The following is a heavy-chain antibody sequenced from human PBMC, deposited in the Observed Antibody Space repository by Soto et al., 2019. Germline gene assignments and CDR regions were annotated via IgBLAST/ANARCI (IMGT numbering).Heavy chain of an antibody. D-gene: IGHD6-19*01. CDR3: ARGGWSLDS. Sequence: SETLSLTCTVSGGSISSGGYYWSWIRQHPGKGLEWIGYIYYSGSTYYNPSLKSRVTISVDSSQNHFSLKLTSVTTADTAIYYCARGGWSLDSWGRGTLVTVSS. CDR1: GGSISSGGYY. V-gene: IGHV4-31*03. J-gene: IGHJ4*02. CDR2: IYYSGST.